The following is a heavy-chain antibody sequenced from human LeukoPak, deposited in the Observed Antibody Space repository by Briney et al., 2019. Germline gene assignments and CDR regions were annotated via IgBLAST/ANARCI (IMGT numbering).Heavy chain of an antibody. V-gene: IGHV3-21*01. CDR2: ISSRSSYI. J-gene: IGHJ5*01. D-gene: IGHD3-10*01. CDR1: GFTFSSYS. Sequence: GGSLRLSCAASGFTFSSYSMNWVRQAPGKGLEWVSSISSRSSYIYYADSVKGRFTISRDNAKNTVYLQMNSLRVDDTAIYYCTRAITYFYGSVTYDWFDSWGQGTRVTVSS. CDR3: TRAITYFYGSVTYDWFDS.